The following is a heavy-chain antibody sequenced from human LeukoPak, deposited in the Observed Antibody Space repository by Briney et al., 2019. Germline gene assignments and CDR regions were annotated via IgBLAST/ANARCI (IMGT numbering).Heavy chain of an antibody. CDR2: ISSSSSYI. J-gene: IGHJ3*02. CDR1: GFTFSSYS. V-gene: IGHV3-21*01. CDR3: ARGPLLWFGEEGLGAFDI. D-gene: IGHD3-10*01. Sequence: GGSLRLSCAASGFTFSSYSMNWVRQAPGKGLEWVSSISSSSSYIYYADSVKGRFTISRDNAKNSLYLQMNSLRAEDTAAYYCARGPLLWFGEEGLGAFDIWGQGTVVTVSS.